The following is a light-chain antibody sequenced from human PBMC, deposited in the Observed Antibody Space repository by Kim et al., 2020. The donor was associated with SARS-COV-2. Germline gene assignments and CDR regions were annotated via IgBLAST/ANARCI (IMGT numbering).Light chain of an antibody. Sequence: GQSVTISCTGTSSDVGGYNYVSWYQQHPGKAPNLMIYDVSKRPSGVPDRFSGSKSGNTASLTISGLQAEDEADYYCCSYAGSYPYVFGTGTKVTVL. V-gene: IGLV2-11*01. CDR1: SSDVGGYNY. CDR2: DVS. CDR3: CSYAGSYPYV. J-gene: IGLJ1*01.